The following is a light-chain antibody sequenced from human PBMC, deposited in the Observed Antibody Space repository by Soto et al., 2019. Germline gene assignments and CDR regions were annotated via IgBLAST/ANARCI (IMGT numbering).Light chain of an antibody. V-gene: IGKV2-40*01. Sequence: DIVMTQTPLSLPGTAAETASIAGRSSQTLLDSDDGNAYLDWYLQKPGQSPQLFIYGISSRASGVPDRFSGSGSGTDFTLKISRVEAGDVGVFYCMQRKEVPWTFGQGTKVDIK. CDR3: MQRKEVPWT. CDR1: QTLLDSDDGNAY. CDR2: GIS. J-gene: IGKJ1*01.